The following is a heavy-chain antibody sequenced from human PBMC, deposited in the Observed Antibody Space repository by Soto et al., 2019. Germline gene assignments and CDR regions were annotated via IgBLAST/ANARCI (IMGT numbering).Heavy chain of an antibody. J-gene: IGHJ4*02. CDR3: ARGSMSCTSSSCPYFFDY. CDR1: VYTFTNYE. CDR2: MNPNRVNT. D-gene: IGHD2-2*01. Sequence: GASVNVSCKPSVYTFTNYEINWLGQAPGEGLGGMGWMNPNRVNTGYAQKFQGRVTMTRNTSISTASMELSSLRSEDTAVYYCARGSMSCTSSSCPYFFDYWAQGTLVTVSS. V-gene: IGHV1-8*01.